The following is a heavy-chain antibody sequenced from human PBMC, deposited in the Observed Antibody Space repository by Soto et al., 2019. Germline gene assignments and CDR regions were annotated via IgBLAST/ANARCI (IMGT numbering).Heavy chain of an antibody. CDR1: GFTFSNYW. D-gene: IGHD2-15*01. CDR2: IKVDGSEK. J-gene: IGHJ4*02. V-gene: IGHV3-7*01. CDR3: VRDRGYCSGGTCYSVFDY. Sequence: EVQLVESGGDLVQPGGSLRLSCAPSGFTFSNYWMAWVRQAPGKGLEWVAHIKVDGSEKYYVDSVKGRCTISRDNAKNSLSLEMNSLRAEDTAVYYCVRDRGYCSGGTCYSVFDYWGQGTLVTVSS.